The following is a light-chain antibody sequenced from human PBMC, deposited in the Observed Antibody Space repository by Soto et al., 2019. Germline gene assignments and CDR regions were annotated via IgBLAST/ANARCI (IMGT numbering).Light chain of an antibody. Sequence: DIQLTQSPSFLSASVGDRVTITCRASQGISSFLAWYQQKPGKAPNLLIYAASSLQRGVPSRFSGSGSGTEFTLTISTLQPEDFATYYCQQLDRFPWTFGPGTKVEIK. CDR1: QGISSF. CDR3: QQLDRFPWT. CDR2: AAS. V-gene: IGKV1-9*01. J-gene: IGKJ1*01.